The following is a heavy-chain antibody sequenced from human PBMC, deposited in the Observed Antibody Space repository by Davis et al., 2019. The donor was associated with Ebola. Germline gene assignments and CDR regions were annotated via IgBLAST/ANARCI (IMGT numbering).Heavy chain of an antibody. Sequence: AASVKVSCKASGYTFTSYDINWVRQATGQGLEWMGWMNPNSGNTGYAQKFQGRVTMTRNTSMSTAYMELSSLRSEDTAVYYCARGDSSGWYDFDYSGQGTLVTVSS. CDR2: MNPNSGNT. CDR1: GYTFTSYD. D-gene: IGHD6-19*01. CDR3: ARGDSSGWYDFDY. V-gene: IGHV1-8*01. J-gene: IGHJ4*02.